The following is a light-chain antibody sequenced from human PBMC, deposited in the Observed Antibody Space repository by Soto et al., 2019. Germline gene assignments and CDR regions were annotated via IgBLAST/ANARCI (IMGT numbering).Light chain of an antibody. CDR1: SSNVGKNF. Sequence: QSVLTQPPSVSAAPGQKVFISCSGSSSNVGKNFVSWYQHVPGKAPKLLIYDNQKRPSGIPDRFSASKSGTLATLDITGLQTGDEADYYCGTWDSSLTIGVIFGGGTKLTVL. CDR2: DNQ. J-gene: IGLJ2*01. V-gene: IGLV1-51*01. CDR3: GTWDSSLTIGVI.